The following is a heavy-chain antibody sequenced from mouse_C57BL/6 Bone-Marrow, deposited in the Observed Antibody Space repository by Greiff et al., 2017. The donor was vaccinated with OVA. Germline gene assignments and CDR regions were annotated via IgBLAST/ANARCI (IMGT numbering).Heavy chain of an antibody. J-gene: IGHJ1*03. Sequence: VQLKESGAELVRPGASVKLSCTASGFNIKDDYMHWVKQRPEQGLEWIGWIDPENGDTEYASKFQGKATITADTSSNTAYLQLSSLTSEDTAVYYCTTWAGKRGWYFDVWGTGTTVTVSS. V-gene: IGHV14-4*01. CDR3: TTWAGKRGWYFDV. D-gene: IGHD3-3*01. CDR1: GFNIKDDY. CDR2: IDPENGDT.